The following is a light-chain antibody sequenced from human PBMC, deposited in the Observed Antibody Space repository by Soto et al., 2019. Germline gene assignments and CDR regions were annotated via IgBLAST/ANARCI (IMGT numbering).Light chain of an antibody. CDR2: DAS. V-gene: IGKV1-33*01. CDR1: QDIKHY. CDR3: QQYDNLPLT. J-gene: IGKJ4*01. Sequence: VQLTLSPYSLSASAGDSVTITCQASQDIKHYLTWYQQKSGNAPKLLIYDASDLDTGVPSRFSGSGSGTDFTFTINSLQPEDIATYYCQQYDNLPLTFGGRSKVDIK.